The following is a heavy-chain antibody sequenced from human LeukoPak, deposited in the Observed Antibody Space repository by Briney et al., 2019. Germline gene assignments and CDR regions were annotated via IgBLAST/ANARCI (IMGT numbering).Heavy chain of an antibody. V-gene: IGHV4-59*01. D-gene: IGHD3-16*02. J-gene: IGHJ4*02. CDR3: ARYRRDYVSGSYRAFDY. CDR1: GGSISSYY. Sequence: SETLSLTCTVSGGSISSYYWSWIRQPPGKGLEWIGYIYYSGSTNYNPSLKGRVTISVDTSKNQFSLKLSSVTAADTAVSYCARYRRDYVSGSYRAFDYWGQGTLVTVSS. CDR2: IYYSGST.